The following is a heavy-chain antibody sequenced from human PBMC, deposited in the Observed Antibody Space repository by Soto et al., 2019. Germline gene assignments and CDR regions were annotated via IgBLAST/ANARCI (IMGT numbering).Heavy chain of an antibody. CDR1: GSSVMNISDY. CDR3: ARGVGFGYYYYHMDL. CDR2: SYYSGSA. Sequence: LSLTFTVSGSSVMNISDYCSGVRQPPGKGLEWIGYSYYSGSADYNPSLGSRVTISLDTSKNQFSLKLSSVTTADTAVYYCARGVGFGYYYYHMDLWGQGTTVTVSS. V-gene: IGHV4-61*01. D-gene: IGHD3-10*01. J-gene: IGHJ6*02.